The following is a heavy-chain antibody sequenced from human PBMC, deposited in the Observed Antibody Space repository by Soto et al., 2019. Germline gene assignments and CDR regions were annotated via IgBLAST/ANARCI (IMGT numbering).Heavy chain of an antibody. Sequence: VQLVESGGGLVQPGGSLRLSCAASGFTFSSYEMNWVRQAPGKGLEWVSYISSSGSTIYYADSVKGRFTISRDNAKNSLYLQMNSLRAEETAVYYCARGRTSIAAAGIDYWGQGTLVTVSS. CDR2: ISSSGSTI. CDR3: ARGRTSIAAAGIDY. CDR1: GFTFSSYE. V-gene: IGHV3-48*03. D-gene: IGHD6-13*01. J-gene: IGHJ4*02.